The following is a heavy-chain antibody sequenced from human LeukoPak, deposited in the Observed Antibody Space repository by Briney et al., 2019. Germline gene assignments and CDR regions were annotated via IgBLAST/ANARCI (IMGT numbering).Heavy chain of an antibody. J-gene: IGHJ4*02. CDR1: GFTFSSYG. V-gene: IGHV3-23*01. D-gene: IGHD3-22*01. CDR3: AKTRHYYDSSGYYHFS. CDR2: ISGSGGST. Sequence: GGSLRLSCAASGFTFSSYGMHWVRQAPGKGLEWVSAISGSGGSTYYADSVKGRFTISRDNSKNTLYLQMNSLRAEDTAVYYCAKTRHYYDSSGYYHFSWGQGTLVTVSS.